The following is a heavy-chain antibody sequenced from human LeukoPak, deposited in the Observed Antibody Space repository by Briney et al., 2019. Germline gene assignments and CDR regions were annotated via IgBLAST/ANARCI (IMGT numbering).Heavy chain of an antibody. CDR1: GFTVSSNY. V-gene: IGHV3-53*01. D-gene: IGHD3-10*01. CDR3: ARYLRGDPRPYYCGMDV. Sequence: PGGSLRPSWAPSGFTVSSNYMSWVRQAPGNGLEWVSVIFVGCSTYYADSVKGRFTISRDNSKNTRYLQMNSLRAEDTAVYYCARYLRGDPRPYYCGMDVWGQGTTVTVSS. CDR2: IFVGCST. J-gene: IGHJ6*02.